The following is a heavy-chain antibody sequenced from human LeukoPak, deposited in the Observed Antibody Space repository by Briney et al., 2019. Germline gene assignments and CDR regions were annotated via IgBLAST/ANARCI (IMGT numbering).Heavy chain of an antibody. D-gene: IGHD3-10*01. CDR3: ARSYYYGSGSWPFDI. Sequence: ASVKVSCKTSGYTFTDYYMHWVRQAPGQGLEWMGWINPNSGDTFYSEKFQDGVTMTRDTSISTAYMELSSLRSDGTAMYYCARSYYYGSGSWPFDIWGQGTMVTVSS. CDR1: GYTFTDYY. V-gene: IGHV1-2*02. CDR2: INPNSGDT. J-gene: IGHJ3*02.